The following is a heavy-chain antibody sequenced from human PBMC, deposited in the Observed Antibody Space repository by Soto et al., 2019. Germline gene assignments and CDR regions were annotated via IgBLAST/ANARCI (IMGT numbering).Heavy chain of an antibody. CDR1: GFTFNTQA. CDR3: VKDRSTSDWYGYFDY. D-gene: IGHD6-19*01. Sequence: EVQLLESGGGLEQPGGSLRLSCAASGFTFNTQAMSWVRQAPGKGLEWVSSISVSGDNTYNADAVKGRFTISRDNSKNTLYLPMYSLRAEDTAVYYCVKDRSTSDWYGYFDYWGQGTLVTVSS. V-gene: IGHV3-23*01. CDR2: ISVSGDNT. J-gene: IGHJ4*02.